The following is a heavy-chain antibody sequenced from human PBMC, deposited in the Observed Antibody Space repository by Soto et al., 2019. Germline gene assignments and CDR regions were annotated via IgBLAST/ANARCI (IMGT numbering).Heavy chain of an antibody. CDR3: AKTSRFQKLYYFDY. V-gene: IGHV3-30*18. J-gene: IGHJ4*02. CDR1: GFTFSSYG. D-gene: IGHD2-15*01. CDR2: ISYDGSNK. Sequence: PGGSLRLSCAASGFTFSSYGVHWVRQAPGKGLEWVAVISYDGSNKYYADSVKGRFTISRDNSKNTLYLQMNSLRAEDTAVYYCAKTSRFQKLYYFDYWGQGTLVTVSS.